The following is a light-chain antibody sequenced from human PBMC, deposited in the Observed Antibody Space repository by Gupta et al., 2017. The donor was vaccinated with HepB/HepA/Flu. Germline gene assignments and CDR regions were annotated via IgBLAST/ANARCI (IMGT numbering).Light chain of an antibody. CDR1: QSVSSY. CDR3: QQLSNWPPIT. V-gene: IGKV3-11*01. Sequence: EIVLTQSPATLSLSPGERATLSCRASQSVSSYLAWYQQKPGQAPRLLIDDASNRATGIPARFSGSGSGTDFTLTISSREPEDFAVYYCQQLSNWPPITFGQGTRMEIK. CDR2: DAS. J-gene: IGKJ5*01.